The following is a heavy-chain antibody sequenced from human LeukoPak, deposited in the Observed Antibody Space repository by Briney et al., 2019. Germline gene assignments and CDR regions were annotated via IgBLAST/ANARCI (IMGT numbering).Heavy chain of an antibody. D-gene: IGHD6-19*01. CDR3: ATDGSSAWYEDF. Sequence: GASVKVSCKVSGDTLPELSIHWVRQAPGKGLEWKGVFDTLDDETIHAQNFQGRVTMMVDTSTNTAHMELSYLRSDDTAVYYCATDGSSAWYEDFWGQGTQVIVSS. V-gene: IGHV1-24*01. CDR1: GDTLPELS. CDR2: FDTLDDET. J-gene: IGHJ4*02.